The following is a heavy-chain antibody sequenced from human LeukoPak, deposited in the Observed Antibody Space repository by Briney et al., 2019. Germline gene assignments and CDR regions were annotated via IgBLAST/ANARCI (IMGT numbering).Heavy chain of an antibody. CDR2: VYPGDSHT. CDR3: ARLSGGSWANTEYFPD. V-gene: IGHV5-51*01. D-gene: IGHD7-27*01. Sequence: GESLTISCKASGYTFNTYWIGWVRQKPGKGLEWMAIVYPGDSHTRYSPSFQGHFTISADKTVTPAYLQWSSLEASDTAVYYCARLSGGSWANTEYFPDWGQGTLVIVSS. J-gene: IGHJ1*01. CDR1: GYTFNTYW.